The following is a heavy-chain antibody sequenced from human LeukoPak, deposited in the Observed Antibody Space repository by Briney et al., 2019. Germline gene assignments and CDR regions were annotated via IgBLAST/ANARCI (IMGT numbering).Heavy chain of an antibody. CDR1: GFTFSSYS. CDR3: ARVGSYCGGHCYLDY. V-gene: IGHV3-21*01. J-gene: IGHJ4*02. CDR2: ISSSSSYI. D-gene: IGHD2-21*02. Sequence: PGGSLRLSCAASGFTFSSYSMNWVRQAPGKGLEWVSSISSSSSYIYYADSVKGRFTISRDNAKNSLYLQMNSLRAEDTAVYYCARVGSYCGGHCYLDYWGQGTLVTVSS.